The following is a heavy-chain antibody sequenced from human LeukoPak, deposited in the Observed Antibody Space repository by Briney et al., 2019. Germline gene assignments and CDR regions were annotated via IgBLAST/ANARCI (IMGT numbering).Heavy chain of an antibody. CDR2: IYHSGST. Sequence: SETLSLTCAVSGGSLSSSNWWRWVRQPPGKGLEWIGEIYHSGSTNYNPSLKSRVTISVDKSKNQFSLKLSSVTAADTAVYYCARDPGRSGWYDYWGQGTLVTVSS. D-gene: IGHD6-19*01. J-gene: IGHJ4*02. V-gene: IGHV4-4*02. CDR1: GGSLSSSNW. CDR3: ARDPGRSGWYDY.